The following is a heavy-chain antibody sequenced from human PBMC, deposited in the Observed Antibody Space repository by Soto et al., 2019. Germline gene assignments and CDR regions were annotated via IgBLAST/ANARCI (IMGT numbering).Heavy chain of an antibody. CDR1: GGSIRSTRYY. V-gene: IGHV4-31*03. CDR3: ARGTSDDRTTISGVVIWTMDV. J-gene: IGHJ6*02. D-gene: IGHD3-3*01. CDR2: IYHSGST. Sequence: PSETLSLTCTVSGGSIRSTRYYWSWIRQHPGKGLECIVYIYHSGSTYYNPSLKSRVATTVDTSSNQFFLSPSSVTAADTAVYYGARGTSDDRTTISGVVIWTMDVWGQGTPVTVSS.